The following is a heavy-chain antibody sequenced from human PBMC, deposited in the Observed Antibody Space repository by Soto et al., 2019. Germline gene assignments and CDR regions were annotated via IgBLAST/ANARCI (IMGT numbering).Heavy chain of an antibody. D-gene: IGHD3-16*01. V-gene: IGHV3-74*01. J-gene: IGHJ3*02. CDR1: GFTFSSYW. Sequence: GGSLRLSCAASGFTFSSYWMHWVRQAPGKGLVWVSRINSDGSSTSYADSVKGRFTISRDNAKNTLYLQMNSLRAEDTAVYYCARGDDYIWGSYWFNAFDIWGQGTMVTVSS. CDR2: INSDGSST. CDR3: ARGDDYIWGSYWFNAFDI.